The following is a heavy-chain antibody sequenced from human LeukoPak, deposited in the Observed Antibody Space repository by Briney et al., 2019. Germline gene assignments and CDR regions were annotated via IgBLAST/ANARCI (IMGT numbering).Heavy chain of an antibody. CDR2: INPNSGGT. V-gene: IGHV1-2*02. CDR3: AKSRGGSYYVAFDY. CDR1: GYTFTSYG. Sequence: ASVKVSCKASGYTFTSYGISWVRQAPGQGLEWMGWINPNSGGTNYAQKFQGRVTMTRDTSISTAYMELSRLRSDDTAVYYCAKSRGGSYYVAFDYWGQGTLVTVSS. D-gene: IGHD1-26*01. J-gene: IGHJ4*02.